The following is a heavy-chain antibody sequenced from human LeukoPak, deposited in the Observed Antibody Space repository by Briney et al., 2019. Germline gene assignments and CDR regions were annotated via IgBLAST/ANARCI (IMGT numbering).Heavy chain of an antibody. D-gene: IGHD6-13*01. CDR1: GGSFSGYY. CDR3: ASWEGYSSSWPYYFDY. Sequence: SETLSLTCAVYGGSFSGYYWSWIRQPPGKGLEWIGEINHSGSTNYNPSLKSRVTISVDTSKNQFSLKLSSVTAADTAVYYCASWEGYSSSWPYYFDYWGQGTLVTVSS. V-gene: IGHV4-34*01. CDR2: INHSGST. J-gene: IGHJ4*02.